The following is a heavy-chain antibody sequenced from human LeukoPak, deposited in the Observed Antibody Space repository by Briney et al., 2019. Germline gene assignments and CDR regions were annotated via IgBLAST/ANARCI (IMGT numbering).Heavy chain of an antibody. J-gene: IGHJ6*03. D-gene: IGHD5-18*01. V-gene: IGHV1-18*01. CDR1: GYTFTSYG. CDR3: ARRGGVDTKDYYYMDV. Sequence: GASVKVSCKASGYTFTSYGISWVRQAPGQGLEWMGWISAYNGNTNYAQKLQGRVTMTTDSSTTTAYMELRSLRSDDTAVYYCARRGGVDTKDYYYMDVWGKGTTVTVSS. CDR2: ISAYNGNT.